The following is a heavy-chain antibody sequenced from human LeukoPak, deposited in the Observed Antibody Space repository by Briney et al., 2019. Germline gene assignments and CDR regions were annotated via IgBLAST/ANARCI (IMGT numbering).Heavy chain of an antibody. CDR2: ISGSGSTI. CDR1: GFTFSSYE. V-gene: IGHV3-48*03. D-gene: IGHD5-18*01. J-gene: IGHJ4*02. Sequence: GGSLRLSCAASGFTFSSYEINRVRQAPGKGLEWVSYISGSGSTIYYADSVKGRFTISRDNAKNSLYLQMNSLRAEDTAVYYCARGGYSYASDYWGQGTLVTVSS. CDR3: ARGGYSYASDY.